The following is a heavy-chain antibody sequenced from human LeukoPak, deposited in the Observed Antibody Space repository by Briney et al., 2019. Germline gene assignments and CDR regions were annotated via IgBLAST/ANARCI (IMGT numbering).Heavy chain of an antibody. V-gene: IGHV3-74*01. CDR3: ATHSRETYSRVPY. Sequence: GGSLRLSCAASGFTFSSNWMHWVRQAPGKGLVWVSDINSDGSSTRYADSVKGRFTISRDNAKNTLYLQMNSLRADDTAAYYCATHSRETYSRVPYWGLGTLVTVSS. CDR1: GFTFSSNW. J-gene: IGHJ4*02. D-gene: IGHD1-26*01. CDR2: INSDGSST.